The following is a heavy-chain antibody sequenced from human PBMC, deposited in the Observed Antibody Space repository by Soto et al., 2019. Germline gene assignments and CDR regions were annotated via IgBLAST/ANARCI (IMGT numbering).Heavy chain of an antibody. CDR1: GFSLTTRGVG. J-gene: IGHJ5*02. D-gene: IGHD3-16*01. CDR3: AHIPNYYQYDWFDP. CDR2: IYWDDDK. Sequence: QITLKESGPTLVKPTQTLTLTCTFSGFSLTTRGVGVGWNRQPPGKALECLALIYWDDDKRYSPSLQSRLSITQDTSNNQVVLTMTNVDPVDTATYYCAHIPNYYQYDWFDPWGQGTLVSVSS. V-gene: IGHV2-5*02.